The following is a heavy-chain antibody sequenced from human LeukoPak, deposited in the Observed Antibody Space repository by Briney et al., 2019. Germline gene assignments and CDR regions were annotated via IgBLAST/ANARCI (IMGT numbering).Heavy chain of an antibody. CDR1: GFTVSSNY. D-gene: IGHD6-19*01. CDR3: ARGAVTGHDAFDI. CDR2: IYSGGST. Sequence: GGSLRLSCAASGFTVSSNYMSWVRQAPGKGLEWVSVIYSGGSTYYADSVKGRFTISRDKSKNTQYLQMNSLRAEDTAVYYCARGAVTGHDAFDIWGQGTMVTVSS. J-gene: IGHJ3*02. V-gene: IGHV3-53*01.